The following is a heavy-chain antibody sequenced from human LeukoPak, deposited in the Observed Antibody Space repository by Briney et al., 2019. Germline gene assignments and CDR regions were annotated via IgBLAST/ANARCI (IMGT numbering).Heavy chain of an antibody. CDR1: GGSISSYY. D-gene: IGHD6-19*01. Sequence: SETLSLTCTVSGGSISSYYWSWIRQPPGKGLEWIGYIYYSGSTNYNPSLKSPVTISVDTAKTQFSLKLSSVTAADTAVYYCARVGSSGWYYYYYGMDVWGQGTTVTVSS. CDR3: ARVGSSGWYYYYYGMDV. J-gene: IGHJ6*02. V-gene: IGHV4-59*01. CDR2: IYYSGST.